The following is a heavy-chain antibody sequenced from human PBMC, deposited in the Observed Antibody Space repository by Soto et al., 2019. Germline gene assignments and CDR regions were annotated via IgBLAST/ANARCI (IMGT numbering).Heavy chain of an antibody. Sequence: PSETLSLTCTVSGGSINSYYWSWIRQPPGKGLEWIGYIYYSGNTNYNPSLKSRVTISVDRSKNQFSLKLSSVTAADTAIYYCARDRLYCINDSCYSVAHYYYGMDVWGQGTTVTVSS. CDR3: ARDRLYCINDSCYSVAHYYYGMDV. D-gene: IGHD2-2*01. CDR1: GGSINSYY. CDR2: IYYSGNT. J-gene: IGHJ6*02. V-gene: IGHV4-59*01.